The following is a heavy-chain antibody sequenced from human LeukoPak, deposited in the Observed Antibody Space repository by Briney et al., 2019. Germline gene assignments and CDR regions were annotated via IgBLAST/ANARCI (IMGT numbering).Heavy chain of an antibody. CDR1: GFTFSTYA. D-gene: IGHD6-19*01. V-gene: IGHV3-23*01. CDR2: FTGRDNNI. Sequence: PGGSLTLSCAAYGFTFSTYAMTWVRQAPGKGLEWVSGFTGRDNNIDYVDSVKGRFTISRDNSKNTLYLQMTSLRAEDTAVYYCAKVYRSGWSYFDSWGQGAAVTVSS. CDR3: AKVYRSGWSYFDS. J-gene: IGHJ4*02.